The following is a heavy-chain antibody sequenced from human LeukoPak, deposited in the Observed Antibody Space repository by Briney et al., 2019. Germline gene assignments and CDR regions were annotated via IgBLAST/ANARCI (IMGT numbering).Heavy chain of an antibody. Sequence: SETLSLTCTVSGGSISSSSYYWGWIRQPPGKGLEWIGSIYYSGSTYYNPSLKSRVTISVDTSKNQFSLKLSSVTAADTAVYYCARDYDILTGYYNSHWFDPWGQGTLVTVSS. CDR1: GGSISSSSYY. V-gene: IGHV4-39*07. D-gene: IGHD3-9*01. CDR2: IYYSGST. CDR3: ARDYDILTGYYNSHWFDP. J-gene: IGHJ5*02.